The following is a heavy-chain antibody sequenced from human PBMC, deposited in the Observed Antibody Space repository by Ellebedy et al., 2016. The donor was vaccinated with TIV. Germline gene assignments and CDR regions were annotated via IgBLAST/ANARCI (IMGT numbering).Heavy chain of an antibody. D-gene: IGHD2/OR15-2a*01. J-gene: IGHJ5*02. V-gene: IGHV4-30-2*02. CDR2: FYHSGST. CDR1: GASISSGGYS. CDR3: ARISLLGRLTYWFDP. Sequence: LRLXXAVSGASISSGGYSWSWIRQPPGKGLEWIGYFYHSGSTYYNPSLKSRVTISVDTSKNHLSLKLSSVTATDTAVYYCARISLLGRLTYWFDPWGQGTLVTVSS.